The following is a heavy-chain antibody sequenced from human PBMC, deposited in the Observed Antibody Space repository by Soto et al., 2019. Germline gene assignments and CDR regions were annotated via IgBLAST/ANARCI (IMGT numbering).Heavy chain of an antibody. J-gene: IGHJ4*02. D-gene: IGHD6-19*01. CDR1: GFTFSSYA. CDR3: AKDPDGIAVAGTPTDY. V-gene: IGHV3-23*01. CDR2: ISGSGGST. Sequence: GGSLRLSCAASGFTFSSYAMSWVRQAPGKGLEWVSAISGSGGSTYYADSVKGRFTISRDNSKNTLYLQMNSLRAEDTAVYYCAKDPDGIAVAGTPTDYWGQGTLVTVSS.